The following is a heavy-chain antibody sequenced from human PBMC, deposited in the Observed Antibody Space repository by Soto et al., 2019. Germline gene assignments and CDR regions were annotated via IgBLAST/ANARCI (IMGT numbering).Heavy chain of an antibody. CDR1: GGSIIRYY. Sequence: SETLSVTCTVSGGSIIRYYWSWIRQPPWKGLEWIGYIYYSGSTNYNPSLKGRVTISVDTSKNQFSLKLSSVTAADTAVYYCARDLGFCCGDCYTYVMDVCGQGTTVTVSS. J-gene: IGHJ6*02. CDR2: IYYSGST. CDR3: ARDLGFCCGDCYTYVMDV. D-gene: IGHD2-21*02. V-gene: IGHV4-59*01.